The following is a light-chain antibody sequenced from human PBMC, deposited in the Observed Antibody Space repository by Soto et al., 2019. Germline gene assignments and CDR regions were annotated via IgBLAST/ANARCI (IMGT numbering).Light chain of an antibody. Sequence: QSALTQPASVSGSPGQSITISCTGTSSDVGGYNYVSWYQQHPGKAPKFMIHDVSNRPSGVSTRFSGSKSGNTASLTISGLQAEDEADYYCNSYTTSNTRQIVFGTGTKVTVL. V-gene: IGLV2-14*01. CDR1: SSDVGGYNY. CDR2: DVS. J-gene: IGLJ1*01. CDR3: NSYTTSNTRQIV.